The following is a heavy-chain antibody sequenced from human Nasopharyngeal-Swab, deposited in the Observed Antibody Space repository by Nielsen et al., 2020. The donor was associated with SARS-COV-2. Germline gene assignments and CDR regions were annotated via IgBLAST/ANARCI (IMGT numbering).Heavy chain of an antibody. CDR3: ARDSSGGDYDGMNY. D-gene: IGHD4-23*01. CDR2: IFYSGST. V-gene: IGHV4-59*01. Sequence: GSLRLSCTVSGGSITSYYWSWIRQPPGKGLEWTGYIFYSGSTNYNPSLKSRVTISVDTSKNQFSLKLTSVTAADTAVYYYARDSSGGDYDGMNYWGQGTLVTVSS. J-gene: IGHJ4*02. CDR1: GGSITSYY.